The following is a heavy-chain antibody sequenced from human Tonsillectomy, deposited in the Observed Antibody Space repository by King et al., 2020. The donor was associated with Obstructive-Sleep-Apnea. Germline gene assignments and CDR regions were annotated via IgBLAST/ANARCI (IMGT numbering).Heavy chain of an antibody. CDR3: VRAVAGFGDY. Sequence: VQLVESGGGLVQPGGSLRRSWAASGFTFSSYWMYWVRQSPGKGILWVSRMSSDGSVTTDADFVKGRLTVSRDDAKNTLYLQMNSLRADDTAVYYCVRAVAGFGDYWGQGTLVTVSS. V-gene: IGHV3-74*01. CDR1: GFTFSSYW. D-gene: IGHD6-19*01. J-gene: IGHJ4*02. CDR2: MSSDGSVT.